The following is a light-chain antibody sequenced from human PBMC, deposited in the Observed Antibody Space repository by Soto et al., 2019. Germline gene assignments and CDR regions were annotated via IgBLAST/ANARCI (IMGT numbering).Light chain of an antibody. CDR3: QQYGSSGT. CDR2: GAS. J-gene: IGKJ1*01. V-gene: IGKV3-20*01. Sequence: SVLAESPGTLSLSPGERATLSCRASPRVSVSNLAWYQQNPGQAPRPLIYGASNRATGIPDRFSGSGSGTDFTLTISRLEPEDFAVYYCQQYGSSGTFGQGTKVDIK. CDR1: PRVSVSN.